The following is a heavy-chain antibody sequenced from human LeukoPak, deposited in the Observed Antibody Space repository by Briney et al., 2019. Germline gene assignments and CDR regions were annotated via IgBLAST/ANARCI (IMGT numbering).Heavy chain of an antibody. CDR2: VHLDGRT. J-gene: IGHJ3*02. CDR1: GGSVTSTNW. Sequence: SGTLSLTCGVSGGSVTSTNWWTWVRQPPGKGLEWIGEVHLDGRTNYNPSLKSRLTMSVDLSENHISLKLTSVTAADTAVYYCASLHDTSGYLVGFDIWGQGTMVTVFS. D-gene: IGHD3-22*01. V-gene: IGHV4-4*02. CDR3: ASLHDTSGYLVGFDI.